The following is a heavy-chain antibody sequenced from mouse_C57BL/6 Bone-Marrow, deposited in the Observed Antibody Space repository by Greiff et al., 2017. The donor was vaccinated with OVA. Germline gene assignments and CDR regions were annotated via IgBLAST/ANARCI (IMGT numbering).Heavy chain of an antibody. CDR3: ARSYGSSERAMDY. V-gene: IGHV1-82*01. Sequence: VQLQQSGPELVKPGASVKISCTASGYAFSSSWMNWVKQRPGKGLEWIGWIYPGDGDTNYTGKFKGKATLTADKSSSTAYMQLSSLTSEDSAVYVCARSYGSSERAMDYWGQGTSVTVSS. J-gene: IGHJ4*01. CDR1: GYAFSSSW. D-gene: IGHD1-1*01. CDR2: IYPGDGDT.